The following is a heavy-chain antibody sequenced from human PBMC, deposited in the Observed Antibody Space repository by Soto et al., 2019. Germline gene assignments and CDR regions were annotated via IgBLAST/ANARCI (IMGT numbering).Heavy chain of an antibody. D-gene: IGHD6-19*01. J-gene: IGHJ5*02. CDR2: INAGNGNT. CDR3: ARDEPIAVAGAHWFDP. Sequence: ASVKVSCKASGYTFTSYAMHWARQAPGQRLEWMGWINAGNGNTKYSQKFQGRVTITRDTSASTAYMELSSLRSEDTAVYYCARDEPIAVAGAHWFDPWGQGTLVTVSS. V-gene: IGHV1-3*01. CDR1: GYTFTSYA.